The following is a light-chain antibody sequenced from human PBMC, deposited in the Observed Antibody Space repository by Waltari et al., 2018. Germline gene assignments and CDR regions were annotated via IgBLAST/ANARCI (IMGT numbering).Light chain of an antibody. Sequence: VILTQSPATLSLSPGERATLSCRASQSVSSYLAWYQQKPGQAPRLLIYGASSRATGIPDRFSGSESGTEFTLTISSLEPEDFAVYYCQKYSSSPRTFGQGTKVEIK. CDR2: GAS. J-gene: IGKJ1*01. V-gene: IGKV3-20*01. CDR1: QSVSSY. CDR3: QKYSSSPRT.